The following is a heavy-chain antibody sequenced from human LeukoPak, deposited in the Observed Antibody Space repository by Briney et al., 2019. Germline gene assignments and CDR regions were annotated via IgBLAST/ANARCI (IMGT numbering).Heavy chain of an antibody. CDR2: IGTAGDT. CDR3: AKAETMTQRGYVDY. V-gene: IGHV3-13*01. D-gene: IGHD1-1*01. J-gene: IGHJ4*02. Sequence: PGGSLRLSCAASGFTFSSYDMHWVRQATGKGLEWVSAIGTAGDTYYPGSVKGRFTISRENAKNSLYLQMNSLRAGDTAVYYCAKAETMTQRGYVDYWGQGTLVTVSS. CDR1: GFTFSSYD.